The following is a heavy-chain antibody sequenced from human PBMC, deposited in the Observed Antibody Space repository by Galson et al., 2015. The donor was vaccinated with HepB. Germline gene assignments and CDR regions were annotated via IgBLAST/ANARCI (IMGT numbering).Heavy chain of an antibody. V-gene: IGHV3-23*01. CDR3: AKGAVAGRGDYWYFDL. D-gene: IGHD6-19*01. J-gene: IGHJ2*01. CDR1: GFTFSSYA. CDR2: ISGSGDST. Sequence: SLRLSCAASGFTFSSYAMSWVRQAPGKGLGWVSGISGSGDSTYNADSVKGRFTISRDNSKNTLYLQMNSLRAEDTAVYYCAKGAVAGRGDYWYFDLWGRGTLVTVSS.